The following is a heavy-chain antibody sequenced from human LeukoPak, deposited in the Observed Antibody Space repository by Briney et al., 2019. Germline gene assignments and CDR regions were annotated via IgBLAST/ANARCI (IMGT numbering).Heavy chain of an antibody. CDR3: AKDRRAAAGPTIPDY. V-gene: IGHV3-30*02. Sequence: GGSLRLSCAASGFTFSHYGVHWVRQAPGKGLEWVAFIRYDGSNKYYADSVKGRFTISRDNSKNTLYLQMNSLRAEDTAVYYCAKDRRAAAGPTIPDYWGQGTLVTVSS. D-gene: IGHD6-13*01. J-gene: IGHJ4*02. CDR2: IRYDGSNK. CDR1: GFTFSHYG.